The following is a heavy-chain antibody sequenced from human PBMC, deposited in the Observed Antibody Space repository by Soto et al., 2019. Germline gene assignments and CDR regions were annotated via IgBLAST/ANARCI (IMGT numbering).Heavy chain of an antibody. CDR3: ARDLNYYGSGSYYSYYYYGMDV. CDR1: GFTFSSYW. Sequence: WGSLRLSCAASGFTFSSYWLSWVRQAPGKGLAWVANIKQDGSEKYYVDSVKGRFTISRDNAKNSLYLQMNSLRAEDTAVYYCARDLNYYGSGSYYSYYYYGMDVWGQGTTVTVSS. CDR2: IKQDGSEK. J-gene: IGHJ6*02. D-gene: IGHD3-10*01. V-gene: IGHV3-7*03.